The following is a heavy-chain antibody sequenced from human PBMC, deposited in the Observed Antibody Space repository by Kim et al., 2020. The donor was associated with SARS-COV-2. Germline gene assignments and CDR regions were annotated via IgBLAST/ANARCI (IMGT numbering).Heavy chain of an antibody. CDR2: IIPIFGTA. CDR1: GGTFSSYA. Sequence: SVKVSCKASGGTFSSYAISWVRQAPGQGLEWMGGIIPIFGTANYAQKFQGRVTITADESTSTAYMELSSLRSEDTAVYYCAREGWSSSGYYYGMDVWGQGTTVTVYS. V-gene: IGHV1-69*13. D-gene: IGHD6-13*01. CDR3: AREGWSSSGYYYGMDV. J-gene: IGHJ6*02.